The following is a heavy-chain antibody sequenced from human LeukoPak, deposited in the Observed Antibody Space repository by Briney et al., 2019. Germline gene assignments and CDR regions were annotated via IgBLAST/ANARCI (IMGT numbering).Heavy chain of an antibody. Sequence: SETLSLTCTVSGGSISSYYWSWIRQPPGKGLGWIGYIYYSGSTNYNPSLKSRVTISVDTSKNQFSLKLSSVTAADTAVYYCARDNRYGSGSYYNRNWFDPWGQGTLVTVSS. V-gene: IGHV4-59*01. CDR2: IYYSGST. CDR3: ARDNRYGSGSYYNRNWFDP. CDR1: GGSISSYY. J-gene: IGHJ5*02. D-gene: IGHD3-10*01.